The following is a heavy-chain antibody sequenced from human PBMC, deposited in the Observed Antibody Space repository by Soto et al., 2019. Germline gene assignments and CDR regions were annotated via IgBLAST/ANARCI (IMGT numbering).Heavy chain of an antibody. Sequence: PSETLSLTCTVSGGSISSYYWSWIRQPAGKGLEWIGRIYTSGSTNHNPSLKSRVTMSVDTSKNQFSLKLSSVTAADTAVYYRARDRTITIFGVDKNYYGMDVWGQGTTVTVSS. D-gene: IGHD3-3*01. V-gene: IGHV4-4*07. CDR2: IYTSGST. CDR3: ARDRTITIFGVDKNYYGMDV. J-gene: IGHJ6*02. CDR1: GGSISSYY.